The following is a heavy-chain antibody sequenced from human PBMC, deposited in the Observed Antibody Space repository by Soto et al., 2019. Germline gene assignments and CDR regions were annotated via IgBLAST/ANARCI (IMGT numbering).Heavy chain of an antibody. CDR1: GYSFSVYL. D-gene: IGHD3-22*01. J-gene: IGHJ3*02. CDR3: ATAYVYDFENSNYYRDAFDI. Sequence: PXESLNLAGKVSGYSFSVYLMGWVRQMPGKGLEWMAIMYPDDSDIRYSPSFEAHVTISADKSTSTAFLQWSSLKASDTAMYYCATAYVYDFENSNYYRDAFDIWGQGTLVTVSS. CDR2: MYPDDSDI. V-gene: IGHV5-51*01.